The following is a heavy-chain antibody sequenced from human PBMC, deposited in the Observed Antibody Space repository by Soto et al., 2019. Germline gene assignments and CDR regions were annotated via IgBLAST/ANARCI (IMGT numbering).Heavy chain of an antibody. V-gene: IGHV3-33*01. CDR2: IWYDGSNK. Sequence: GGSLRLSCAASVFTFSSYGMHWFLQAPGKGLEWVAVIWYDGSNKYYADSVKGRFTISRDNSKKTLYLQMNSLRAEETAVYYCARDRWRGYYDIRGSHDYWSQGTLVTVSS. CDR3: ARDRWRGYYDIRGSHDY. CDR1: VFTFSSYG. D-gene: IGHD3-22*01. J-gene: IGHJ4*02.